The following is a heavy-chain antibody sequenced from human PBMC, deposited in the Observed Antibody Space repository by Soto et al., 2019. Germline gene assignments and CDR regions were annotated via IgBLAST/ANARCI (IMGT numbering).Heavy chain of an antibody. Sequence: GGSLRLSCAASRFTVSNRYMSWVRQAPGKGLEWVSVIYSGDNTYYADSVKGRFIISRDNSKNTLYLQMNSLRAEDTAVYYCASRVPGYCDTSSCFAYYDYWGQGTLVTVSS. CDR1: RFTVSNRY. D-gene: IGHD2-2*01. CDR3: ASRVPGYCDTSSCFAYYDY. CDR2: IYSGDNT. V-gene: IGHV3-66*01. J-gene: IGHJ4*02.